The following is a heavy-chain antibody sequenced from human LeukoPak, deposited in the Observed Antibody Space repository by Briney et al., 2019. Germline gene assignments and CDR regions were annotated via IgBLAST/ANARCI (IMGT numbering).Heavy chain of an antibody. CDR3: ARGQRDCSSTSCYSRDWFDP. J-gene: IGHJ5*02. CDR1: GYTFTSYD. D-gene: IGHD2-2*01. CDR2: MNPNSGNT. Sequence: ASVKVSCKASGYTFTSYDINWVRQATGQGLEWMGWMNPNSGNTGYAQKFQGRVTMTRNTSISTAYMELSSLRSEDTAVYYCARGQRDCSSTSCYSRDWFDPWGQGTLVTVSS. V-gene: IGHV1-8*01.